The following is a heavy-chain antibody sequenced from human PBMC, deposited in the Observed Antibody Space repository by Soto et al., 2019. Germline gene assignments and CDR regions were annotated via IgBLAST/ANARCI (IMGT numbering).Heavy chain of an antibody. CDR1: GGSFSGYY. V-gene: IGHV4-34*01. D-gene: IGHD2-15*01. CDR2: INHSGST. J-gene: IGHJ6*02. CDR3: ARVPVVVVVAAYYYYYGMDV. Sequence: QVQLQQWGAGLLKPSETLSLTCAVYGGSFSGYYWSWIRQPPGKGLEWIGEINHSGSTNYNPSLKSRVTISVDTSKNQFSLKLSSVTAADTAVYYCARVPVVVVVAAYYYYYGMDVWGQGTTVTVSS.